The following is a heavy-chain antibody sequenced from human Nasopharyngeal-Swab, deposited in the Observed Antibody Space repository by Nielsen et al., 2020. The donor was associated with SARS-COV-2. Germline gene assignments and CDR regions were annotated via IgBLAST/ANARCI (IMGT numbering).Heavy chain of an antibody. CDR3: TRAGNYRHDY. D-gene: IGHD1-7*01. CDR1: GFTFSTYW. V-gene: IGHV3-74*01. Sequence: GESLKISCAASGFTFSTYWVHWVRQAPGKGLVWVSRINGDGSSTSYAGSLKGRFTISRDNAKNTLYLQMNSLRVEDTAVYYCTRAGNYRHDYWGQGTLVTVSS. J-gene: IGHJ4*02. CDR2: INGDGSST.